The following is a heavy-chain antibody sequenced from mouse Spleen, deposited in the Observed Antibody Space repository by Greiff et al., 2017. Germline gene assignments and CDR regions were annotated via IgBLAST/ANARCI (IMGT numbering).Heavy chain of an antibody. CDR1: GFTFSDYG. J-gene: IGHJ2*01. V-gene: IGHV5-9*01. D-gene: IGHD2-1*01. CDR2: ISSGGGNT. CDR3: ARQNYGKGVYFDY. Sequence: EVMLVESGGGLVKPGGSLKLSCAASGFTFSDYGMHWVRQTPEKRLEWVATISSGGGNTYYPDSVKGRFTISRDNAKNTLYLQMSSLKSEDTAMYYCARQNYGKGVYFDYWGQGTTLTVSS.